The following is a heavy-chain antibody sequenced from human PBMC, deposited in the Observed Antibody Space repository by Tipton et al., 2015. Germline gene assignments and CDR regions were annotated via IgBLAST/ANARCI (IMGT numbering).Heavy chain of an antibody. CDR1: GFTFTTYA. V-gene: IGHV3-23*01. Sequence: GSLRLSCAASGFTFTTYAMSWVRQAPGKGLEWVSGISGSGNSEYYADSVKGRFTISRDTSRNTIYLQMNSLRVEDTAVYYCAREMVRSRTLDYWGQGTLVTVSS. J-gene: IGHJ4*02. CDR3: AREMVRSRTLDY. CDR2: ISGSGNSE. D-gene: IGHD2-8*01.